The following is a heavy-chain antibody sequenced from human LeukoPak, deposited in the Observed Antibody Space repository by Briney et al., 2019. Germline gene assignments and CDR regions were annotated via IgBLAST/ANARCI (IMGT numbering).Heavy chain of an antibody. CDR1: GFTFSNYG. V-gene: IGHV3-30*02. J-gene: IGHJ4*02. D-gene: IGHD2-2*01. CDR2: VRSDGGIK. CDR3: AKDLPAAYFDY. Sequence: PGGSLRPSCAAPGFTFSNYGMHWVRQAPGKGLEWVAFVRSDGGIKYYADSVKGRFTISRDNSRTTLHLQMNSLRAEDAAVYHCAKDLPAAYFDYWGQGTLVTVSS.